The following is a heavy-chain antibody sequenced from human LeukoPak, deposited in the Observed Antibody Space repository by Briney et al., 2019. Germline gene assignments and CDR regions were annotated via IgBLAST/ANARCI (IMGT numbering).Heavy chain of an antibody. Sequence: GGSLRLSCAASGFTVSSNYMSWVRQAPGKGLECVSILYSGGTTYYADSVKGRFTISRDNPKNTLSLQMNNVRAEDTAVYYCVFVKRNTNWFDPWGQGTLVTVSS. V-gene: IGHV3-53*01. CDR3: VFVKRNTNWFDP. CDR2: LYSGGTT. CDR1: GFTVSSNY. D-gene: IGHD1/OR15-1a*01. J-gene: IGHJ5*02.